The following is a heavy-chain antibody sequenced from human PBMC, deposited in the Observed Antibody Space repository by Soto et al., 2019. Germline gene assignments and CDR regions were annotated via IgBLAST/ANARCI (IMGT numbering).Heavy chain of an antibody. CDR2: ISYDGSNK. CDR3: SQGVIGWRDYSDYFCYGMDV. V-gene: IGHV3-30*03. Sequence: QVQLVESGGGVVQPGKSLRLSCAASGFTFINYGMHWVRQGPGKGLEWVAVISYDGSNKWYADSVKGRFTSSRANSKNTLSLQMNSLRSEDTAVYHCSQGVIGWRDYSDYFCYGMDVWGQGTTVTVSS. J-gene: IGHJ6*02. CDR1: GFTFINYG. D-gene: IGHD2-21*01.